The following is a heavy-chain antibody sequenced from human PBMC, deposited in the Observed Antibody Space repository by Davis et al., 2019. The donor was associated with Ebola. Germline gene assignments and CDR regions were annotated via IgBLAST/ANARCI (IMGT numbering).Heavy chain of an antibody. CDR1: GFTFGRYD. Sequence: GGSLRPSCAAPGFTFGRYDMHWVRQAAGKGLEWVSMIGYGDDTYYLDSVRGRFTVSRENAKNSLYLQMNSLRADDTAVYYCARGAPTTIMHYSYAMDVWGQGTTVTVSS. CDR3: ARGAPTTIMHYSYAMDV. J-gene: IGHJ6*02. CDR2: IGYGDDT. V-gene: IGHV3-13*01. D-gene: IGHD4-11*01.